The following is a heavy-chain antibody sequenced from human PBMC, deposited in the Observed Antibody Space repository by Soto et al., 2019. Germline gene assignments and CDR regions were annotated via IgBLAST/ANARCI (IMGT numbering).Heavy chain of an antibody. CDR2: VAYTGTT. J-gene: IGHJ4*02. CDR1: GDSIDSHDSL. CDR3: ARHRACDTACDFDY. Sequence: QLQLQESGPGLERPSETLSLTCFVSGDSIDSHDSLWSWIRQSPGKGLEWIGTVAYTGTTYYPPPLRGRVTVSADTSKNSFSLKLTSVTAADTAVYYCARHRACDTACDFDYWGQGTLVTVSS. D-gene: IGHD2-21*01. V-gene: IGHV4-39*01.